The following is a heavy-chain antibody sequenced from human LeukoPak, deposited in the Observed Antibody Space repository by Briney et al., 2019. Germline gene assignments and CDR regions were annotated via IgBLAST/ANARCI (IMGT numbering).Heavy chain of an antibody. CDR1: GFTFSSYA. D-gene: IGHD6-19*01. V-gene: IGHV3-23*01. CDR2: ISGSGGST. CDR3: AKEMAGRGTFDY. Sequence: GGSLRLSCAASGFTFSSYAMSWVRQAPGKGLEWVSVISGSGGSTYYADSVKGRFTISRDNSRDTLYLQMNSLRAEDTAVYYCAKEMAGRGTFDYWGQGTLVTVSS. J-gene: IGHJ4*02.